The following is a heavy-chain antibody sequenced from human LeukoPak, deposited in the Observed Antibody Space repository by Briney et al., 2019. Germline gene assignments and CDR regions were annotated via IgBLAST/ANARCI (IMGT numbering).Heavy chain of an antibody. Sequence: ASAKVSCKASGYTFTSYAMNWVRQAPGQGLEWMGWINTNTGNPTYAQGFTGRFVFSLDTSVSTAYLQISSLKAEDTAVYYCARELYGRGRYYYYGMDVWGQGTTVTVSS. V-gene: IGHV7-4-1*02. J-gene: IGHJ6*02. CDR3: ARELYGRGRYYYYGMDV. CDR2: INTNTGNP. D-gene: IGHD4-17*01. CDR1: GYTFTSYA.